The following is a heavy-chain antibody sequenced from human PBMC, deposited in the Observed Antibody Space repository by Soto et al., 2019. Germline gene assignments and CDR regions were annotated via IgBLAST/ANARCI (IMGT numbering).Heavy chain of an antibody. CDR1: GGSISSVGYY. Sequence: PSETLSLTCTVSGGSISSVGYYWSWIRQHPGKGLEWIGYIYHSGTTYYNPSLKSRVTISVDTSKNQFSLKLTSVTAADTAVYYCVCFRGNQLLGLFDPWGKGTLVPVSS. CDR3: VCFRGNQLLGLFDP. J-gene: IGHJ5*02. V-gene: IGHV4-31*03. CDR2: IYHSGTT. D-gene: IGHD2-2*01.